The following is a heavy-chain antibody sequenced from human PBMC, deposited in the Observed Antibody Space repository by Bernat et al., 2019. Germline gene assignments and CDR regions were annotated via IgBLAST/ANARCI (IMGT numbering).Heavy chain of an antibody. CDR2: IYYSGST. J-gene: IGHJ4*02. CDR3: AREEYSSSSLDY. CDR1: GGSIGSSSYY. D-gene: IGHD6-6*01. V-gene: IGHV4-39*07. Sequence: QLQLQESGPGLVKPSETLSLTCTVSGGSIGSSSYYWGWIRQPPGKGLEWIGSIYYSGSTNYNPSLKSRVAISVDTSKNQFSLNLSSVTAADTAVYYCAREEYSSSSLDYWGQGTLVTVSS.